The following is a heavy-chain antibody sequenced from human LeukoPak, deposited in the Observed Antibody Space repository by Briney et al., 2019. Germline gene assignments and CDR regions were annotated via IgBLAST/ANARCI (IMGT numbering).Heavy chain of an antibody. Sequence: GGSLRLSCTPSGFTFSSHAMSWVRQAPGKGLEWVANIKQDGSEKYYVDSVKGRFTISRDNAKNSLYLQMNSLRAEDTAVYYCARGGGYDLFYYYYYGMDVWGQGTTVTVSS. CDR1: GFTFSSHA. D-gene: IGHD5-12*01. V-gene: IGHV3-7*04. CDR2: IKQDGSEK. J-gene: IGHJ6*02. CDR3: ARGGGYDLFYYYYYGMDV.